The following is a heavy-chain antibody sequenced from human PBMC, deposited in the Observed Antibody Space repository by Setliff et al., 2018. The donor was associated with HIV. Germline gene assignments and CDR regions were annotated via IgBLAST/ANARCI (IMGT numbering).Heavy chain of an antibody. CDR2: IRSRGYGGTT. D-gene: IGHD5-12*01. J-gene: IGHJ6*02. CDR1: GFTFGDFG. Sequence: SLRLSCRTSGFTFGDFGMSWVRQPPGKGLEWVAFIRSRGYGGTTEYAASVKGRFSISRDDSKSIAYLQMNSLSAEDTAVYYCAREATNYYGMDVWGQGTTVTVSS. CDR3: AREATNYYGMDV. V-gene: IGHV3-49*04.